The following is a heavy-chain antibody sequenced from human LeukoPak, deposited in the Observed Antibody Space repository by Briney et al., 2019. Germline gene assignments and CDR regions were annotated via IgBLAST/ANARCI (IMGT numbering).Heavy chain of an antibody. J-gene: IGHJ6*02. CDR3: ARVGGTNYYYYGMDV. CDR1: GGSITGYY. Sequence: SETLSLTCTVSGGSITGYYWSWIRQPPGKGLEWIGYIYYSGSTNYNPSLKSRVTISVDTSKNQFSLKLSSVTAADTAVYYCARVGGTNYYYYGMDVWGQGTTVTVSS. D-gene: IGHD1-26*01. CDR2: IYYSGST. V-gene: IGHV4-59*01.